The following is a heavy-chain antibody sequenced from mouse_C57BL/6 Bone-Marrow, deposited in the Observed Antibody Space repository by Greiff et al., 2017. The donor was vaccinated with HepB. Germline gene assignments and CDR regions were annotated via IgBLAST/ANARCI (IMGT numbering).Heavy chain of an antibody. Sequence: VQLQQSGAELVRPGASVKLSCTASGFNIKDDYMHWVKQRPEQGLEWVGWIDTENGDTEYASKFQGKATITADTSANTAYLQISSLTSEDTAVYYCTTLGTGTWGDAYWGQGTLVTVSA. J-gene: IGHJ3*01. CDR3: TTLGTGTWGDAY. D-gene: IGHD4-1*01. CDR2: IDTENGDT. CDR1: GFNIKDDY. V-gene: IGHV14-4*01.